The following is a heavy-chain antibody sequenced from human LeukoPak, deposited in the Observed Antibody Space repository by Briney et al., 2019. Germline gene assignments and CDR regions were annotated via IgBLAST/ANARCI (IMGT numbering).Heavy chain of an antibody. Sequence: RLQGRVTMTTDTSTTTAYMELRSLRSDDTAVYYCARDYLIAAAGSDYWGQGTLVTVSS. V-gene: IGHV1-18*01. CDR3: ARDYLIAAAGSDY. D-gene: IGHD6-13*01. J-gene: IGHJ4*02.